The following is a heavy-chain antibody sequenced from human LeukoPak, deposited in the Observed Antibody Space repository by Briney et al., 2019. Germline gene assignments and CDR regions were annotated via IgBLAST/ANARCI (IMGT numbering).Heavy chain of an antibody. J-gene: IGHJ4*02. CDR3: ARDRDRYFDY. Sequence: GGSLRLSCAASGFTFSSYSMNWVRQAPGKGLEWVSSISTTSNYIYYADSVKGRFTISRDNAKNSLYLQMNSLRAEDTAVYYCARDRDRYFDYWGQGTLVTVSS. V-gene: IGHV3-21*01. D-gene: IGHD1-14*01. CDR1: GFTFSSYS. CDR2: ISTTSNYI.